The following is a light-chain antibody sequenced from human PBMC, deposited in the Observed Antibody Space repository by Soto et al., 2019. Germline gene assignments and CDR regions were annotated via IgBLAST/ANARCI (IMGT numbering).Light chain of an antibody. CDR3: QQYNNWPRT. J-gene: IGKJ1*01. Sequence: EGVLTQYPGTLSLSPGERATLSCRASQSVTSSYLAWYQQKPGQGPRLLIYGASSRATGTPDRFSGSGSGTDFTLTINRLEPEDFAVYYCQQYNNWPRTFGQGTKVDIK. CDR2: GAS. V-gene: IGKV3-20*01. CDR1: QSVTSSY.